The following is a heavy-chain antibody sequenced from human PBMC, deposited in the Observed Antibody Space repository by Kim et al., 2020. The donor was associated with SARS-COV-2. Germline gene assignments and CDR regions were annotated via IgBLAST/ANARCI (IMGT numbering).Heavy chain of an antibody. CDR3: AKDQWRRLGELSH. J-gene: IGHJ4*02. Sequence: GGSLRLSCAASGFTFSSYGMHWVRQAPGKGLECVAVIWYDGSNKYYADSVKGRFTISRDNSKNTLYLQMNSLRAEDTAVYYCAKDQWRRLGELSHWGQGTLVTVSS. V-gene: IGHV3-33*06. CDR1: GFTFSSYG. CDR2: IWYDGSNK. D-gene: IGHD3-16*02.